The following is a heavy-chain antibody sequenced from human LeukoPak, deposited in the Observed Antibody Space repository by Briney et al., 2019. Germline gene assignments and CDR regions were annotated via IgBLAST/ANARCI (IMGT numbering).Heavy chain of an antibody. CDR3: ARAGLLWFGESYDAFDI. V-gene: IGHV3-11*04. J-gene: IGHJ3*02. CDR1: GFTFSDYY. Sequence: GGSLRLSCAASGFTFSDYYMSWIRQAPGKGLEWVSYISSSGSTIYYADSVKGRFTISRDNAKNSLYLQVNSLRAEDTAVYYCARAGLLWFGESYDAFDIWGQGTMVTVSS. CDR2: ISSSGSTI. D-gene: IGHD3-10*01.